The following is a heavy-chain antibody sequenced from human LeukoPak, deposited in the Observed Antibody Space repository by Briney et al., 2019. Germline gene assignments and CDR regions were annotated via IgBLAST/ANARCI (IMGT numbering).Heavy chain of an antibody. V-gene: IGHV3-23*01. J-gene: IGHJ6*03. Sequence: GGSLRLSCAVSGFTFSTYAMSRVRLAPGKGLEWVSAISGSGGSTYYADSVKGRFTISRDNSKNTLYLQMNSLRAEDTAVYYCARPSYSEYYYYYYYMDVWGKGTTVTVSS. D-gene: IGHD3-3*01. CDR2: ISGSGGST. CDR3: ARPSYSEYYYYYYYMDV. CDR1: GFTFSTYA.